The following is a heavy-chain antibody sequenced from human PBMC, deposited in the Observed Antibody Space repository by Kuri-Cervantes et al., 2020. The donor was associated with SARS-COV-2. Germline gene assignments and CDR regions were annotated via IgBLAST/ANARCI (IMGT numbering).Heavy chain of an antibody. Sequence: GGSLRLSCAASGFTFDDYAMHWVRQAPGKGLEWFSGISWNSGSIGYADSVKGRFTISRDNAKNSLYLQMNSLRAEDMALYYCAKDTKSYDFWSGGFDYWGQGTLVTVSS. CDR3: AKDTKSYDFWSGGFDY. V-gene: IGHV3-9*03. CDR2: ISWNSGSI. D-gene: IGHD3-3*01. J-gene: IGHJ4*02. CDR1: GFTFDDYA.